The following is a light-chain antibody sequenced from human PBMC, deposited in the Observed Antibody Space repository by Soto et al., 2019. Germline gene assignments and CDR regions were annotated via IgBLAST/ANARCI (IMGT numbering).Light chain of an antibody. CDR3: QQYNSYPT. Sequence: DIQMTQSPSTLSASVGDRVTITCRASQSISSWLAWYQQKPGKAPKLLIYKASSLESGVRSRFSGSGSGTEFTLTTSSLQPDDFATYYCQQYNSYPTFGGGTKVEIK. V-gene: IGKV1-5*03. CDR1: QSISSW. CDR2: KAS. J-gene: IGKJ4*01.